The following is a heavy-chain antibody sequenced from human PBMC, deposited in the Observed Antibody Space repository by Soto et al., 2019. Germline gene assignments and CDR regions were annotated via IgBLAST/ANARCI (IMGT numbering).Heavy chain of an antibody. CDR1: GFTVSSKY. D-gene: IGHD2-15*01. CDR3: ARDDVLYDGGRCYGTPLDV. CDR2: IQSGGTT. Sequence: EVQLVESGGGLVQPGGSLRLSCAASGFTVSSKYMTWVRQAPGKGLEWVSLIQSGGTTNYADAVKGRFTISRETSDNTLHLQIDSPRVVDMTVYYCARDDVLYDGGRCYGTPLDVWGKGTSVTVSS. V-gene: IGHV3-66*01. J-gene: IGHJ6*04.